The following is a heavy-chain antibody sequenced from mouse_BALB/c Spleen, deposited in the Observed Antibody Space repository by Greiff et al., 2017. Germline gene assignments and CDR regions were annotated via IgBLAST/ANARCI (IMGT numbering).Heavy chain of an antibody. D-gene: IGHD2-2*01. CDR2: INPSNGGT. V-gene: IGHV1S81*02. CDR1: GYTFTSYY. J-gene: IGHJ3*01. CDR3: TRSYGYDGFAY. Sequence: QVQLQQSGAELVKPGASVKLSCKASGYTFTSYYMYWVKQRPGQGLEWIGEINPSNGGTNFNEKFKSKATLTVDKSSSTAYMQLSSLTSEDSAVYYCTRSYGYDGFAYWGQGTLVTVSA.